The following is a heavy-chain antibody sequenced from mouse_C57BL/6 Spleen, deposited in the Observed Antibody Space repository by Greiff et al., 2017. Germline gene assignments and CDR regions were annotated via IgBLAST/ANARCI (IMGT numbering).Heavy chain of an antibody. V-gene: IGHV1-26*01. Sequence: EVQLQQSGPELVKPVASVKISCKASGYTFTDYYMNWVKQSHGKSLEWIGDINPNNGGTSYNQKFKGKATLTVDKSSSTAYMELRSLTSEDSAVYYCARTTVVRRYFDVWGTGTTVTVSS. CDR1: GYTFTDYY. D-gene: IGHD1-1*01. J-gene: IGHJ1*03. CDR2: INPNNGGT. CDR3: ARTTVVRRYFDV.